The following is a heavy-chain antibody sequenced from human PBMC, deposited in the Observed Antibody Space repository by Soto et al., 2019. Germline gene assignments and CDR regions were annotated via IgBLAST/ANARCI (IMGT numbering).Heavy chain of an antibody. V-gene: IGHV3-23*01. CDR2: LNGSGGST. CDR3: ARWFSAGKGCTPDY. D-gene: IGHD3-10*01. Sequence: EVRLLESGGGLVQPGGSLRLSCAASGFTFSNYAMTWVRQAPGKGLGWVSGLNGSGGSTSSADSVKDRFAISRDNSKNTLYLQMNSLRDGDTAVYYCARWFSAGKGCTPDYWGQGTLVTVSS. J-gene: IGHJ4*02. CDR1: GFTFSNYA.